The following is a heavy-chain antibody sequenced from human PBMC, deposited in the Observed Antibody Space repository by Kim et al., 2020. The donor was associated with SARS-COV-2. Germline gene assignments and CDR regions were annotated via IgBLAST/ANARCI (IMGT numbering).Heavy chain of an antibody. V-gene: IGHV3-7*01. Sequence: GGSLRLSCAASGFTFSSYWMSWVRQAPGKGLEWVANIKQDGSEKYYVDSVKGRFTISRDNAKNSLYLQMNSLRAEDTAVYYCARDIRSISGSYYDDYWGQGTLVTVSS. J-gene: IGHJ4*02. CDR2: IKQDGSEK. CDR3: ARDIRSISGSYYDDY. CDR1: GFTFSSYW. D-gene: IGHD1-26*01.